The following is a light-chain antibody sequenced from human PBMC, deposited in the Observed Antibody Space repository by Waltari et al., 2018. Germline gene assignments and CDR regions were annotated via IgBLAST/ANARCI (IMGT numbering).Light chain of an antibody. CDR2: GAS. CDR1: QRVTSKY. J-gene: IGKJ1*01. Sequence: EIVLTQSPGTLSLSPGERATLSCRASQRVTSKYLAWYQQKPGQSPRLLIYGASMRAAGISDKCSGSGSGTEFTLTISRLEPEEFAVYYCQQYATSTRTVSQGTKVE. CDR3: QQYATSTRT. V-gene: IGKV3-20*01.